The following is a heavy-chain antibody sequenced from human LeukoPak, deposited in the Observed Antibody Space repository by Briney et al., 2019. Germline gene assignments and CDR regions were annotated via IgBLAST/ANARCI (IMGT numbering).Heavy chain of an antibody. V-gene: IGHV3-15*01. CDR2: IKSRTDGGTT. CDR1: GFTFSKAW. CDR3: TTWPAAHLKFDY. D-gene: IGHD2-2*01. J-gene: IGHJ4*02. Sequence: GGSLRLSCAASGFTFSKAWMSWVRQAPGKGLEWVGRIKSRTDGGTTDYAAPVKGRFTISRDDSKNTVYLQMNSLKTEDTAVYYCTTWPAAHLKFDYWGQGSLVTVSS.